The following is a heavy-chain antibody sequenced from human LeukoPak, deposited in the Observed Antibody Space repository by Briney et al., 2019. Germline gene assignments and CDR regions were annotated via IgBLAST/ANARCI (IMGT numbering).Heavy chain of an antibody. CDR1: GFTFSSYS. J-gene: IGHJ4*02. D-gene: IGHD1-26*01. CDR3: ARATSGGISFDY. Sequence: GESLRLSCAASGFTFSSYSMNWVRQAPGKGLEWVSSISSSSSYIYYADSVKGRFTISRDNAKTSLYLQMNRLRAEDTAVYYCARATSGGISFDYWGQGTLVTVSS. V-gene: IGHV3-21*01. CDR2: ISSSSSYI.